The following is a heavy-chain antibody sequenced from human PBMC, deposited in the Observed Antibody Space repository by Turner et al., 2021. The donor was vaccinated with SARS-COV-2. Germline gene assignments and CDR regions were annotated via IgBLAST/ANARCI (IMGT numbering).Heavy chain of an antibody. CDR1: GGSIDSYY. V-gene: IGHV4-4*07. J-gene: IGHJ4*02. D-gene: IGHD5-12*01. CDR3: ARDQRHGFSGRVFTYSFDS. CDR2: IYMSGSN. Sequence: QVQLQESGPGLVKPSETLSLTCTVSGGSIDSYYWSWIRQPAGKGLEWIGRIYMSGSNTYNPSLKSRLTMSIDTSKKQLSLNLTSVTAADTAVYYCARDQRHGFSGRVFTYSFDSWGQGTLVTVSS.